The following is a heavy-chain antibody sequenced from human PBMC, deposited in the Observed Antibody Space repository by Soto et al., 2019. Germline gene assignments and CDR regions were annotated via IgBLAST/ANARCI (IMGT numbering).Heavy chain of an antibody. CDR2: IYWDDDQ. V-gene: IGHV2-5*02. CDR3: AHAYGGTSWPNDAFDF. D-gene: IGHD2-21*01. Sequence: QITLKESGPTLVKPTQTLTLTCTVSGFSLSGDGVGVGWIRQPPGKALEWLALIYWDDDQRDSPSLRTRLTITKDTSKHQVVLTMNNMVTVDTATYSCAHAYGGTSWPNDAFDFWGQGTVVTVSS. J-gene: IGHJ3*01. CDR1: GFSLSGDGVG.